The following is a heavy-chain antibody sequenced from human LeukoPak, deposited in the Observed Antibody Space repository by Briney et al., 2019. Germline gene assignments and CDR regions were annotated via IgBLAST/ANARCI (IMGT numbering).Heavy chain of an antibody. J-gene: IGHJ4*02. CDR2: INHSGST. CDR3: ARDYGDY. CDR1: GGSFSGYY. V-gene: IGHV4-34*01. Sequence: SETLSLTCAVYGGSFSGYYWSWIRQPPGKGLEWIGEINHSGSTNYNPSLKSRVTISVDTSKNQFSLKLSSVTAADTAVYYCARDYGDYWGQGTLVNVSS.